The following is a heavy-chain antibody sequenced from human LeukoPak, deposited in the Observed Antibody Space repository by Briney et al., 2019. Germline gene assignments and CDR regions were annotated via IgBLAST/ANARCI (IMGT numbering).Heavy chain of an antibody. CDR3: AREASVWVRGVIILSSGFDY. J-gene: IGHJ4*02. CDR2: ISPNSGGT. Sequence: ASVKVSCKASGYTFTDYYIHWVRQAPGQGLEYMGWISPNSGGTNYAQMFQGRVTMTSDTSISTAYMELSRLRSDDTAVYYCAREASVWVRGVIILSSGFDYWGQGTLVTVSS. CDR1: GYTFTDYY. V-gene: IGHV1-2*02. D-gene: IGHD3-10*01.